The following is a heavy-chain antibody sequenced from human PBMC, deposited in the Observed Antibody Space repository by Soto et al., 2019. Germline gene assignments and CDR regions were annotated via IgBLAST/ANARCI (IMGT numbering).Heavy chain of an antibody. V-gene: IGHV1-24*01. CDR2: LDYEEGER. J-gene: IGHJ4*02. CDR3: AAGVTTFDY. D-gene: IGHD4-17*01. Sequence: AAVKVSCRVSGNTLSGLPMHGVRQAPGKGLEWMGSLDYEEGERNFAHRFQGRVTVTEDTSTDTAYMDLSSLKSEYTAVYYCAAGVTTFDYWGQGTLVTVSS. CDR1: GNTLSGLP.